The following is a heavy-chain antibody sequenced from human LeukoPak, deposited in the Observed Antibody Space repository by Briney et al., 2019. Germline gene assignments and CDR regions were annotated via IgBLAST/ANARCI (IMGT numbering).Heavy chain of an antibody. V-gene: IGHV3-7*01. CDR2: IKQDGSQK. D-gene: IGHD3-10*01. CDR1: GFTFSSYW. Sequence: GGSLRLSCAVSGFTFSSYWMNWVRQAPGKGLEWVANIKQDGSQKYYVDSVKGRFTISRDNARNSVYLEMSSLRGEDTAVYYCASLAGRYYDRTRPYYFYYYMDVWGKGTTVTISS. J-gene: IGHJ6*03. CDR3: ASLAGRYYDRTRPYYFYYYMDV.